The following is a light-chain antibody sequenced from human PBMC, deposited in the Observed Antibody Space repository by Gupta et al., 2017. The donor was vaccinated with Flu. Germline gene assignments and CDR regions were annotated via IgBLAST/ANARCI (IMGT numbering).Light chain of an antibody. J-gene: IGLJ1*01. V-gene: IGLV2-14*01. CDR2: DVN. Sequence: QSALTQPASVSGSPGQSITISCTGTISDVGGYNSVSWYQHHPGKAPKLMIYDVNKCPSGVANRFSGSKSGNTASLTISGLQAEDEADYYCSSDTSSTTLVFGTGTKVNVL. CDR1: ISDVGGYNS. CDR3: SSDTSSTTLV.